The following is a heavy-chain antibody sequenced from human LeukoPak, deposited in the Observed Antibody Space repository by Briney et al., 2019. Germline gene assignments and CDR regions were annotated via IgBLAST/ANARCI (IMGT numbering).Heavy chain of an antibody. Sequence: PSETLSLTCTVSGGSISSYYWSWIRQPPGKGLEWIGEINHSGSTNYNPSLKSRVTISVDTSKNQFSLKLSSVTAADTAVYYCASDSSGYYYFDAFDIWGQGTMVTVSS. CDR3: ASDSSGYYYFDAFDI. D-gene: IGHD3-22*01. J-gene: IGHJ3*02. CDR2: INHSGST. CDR1: GGSISSYY. V-gene: IGHV4-34*01.